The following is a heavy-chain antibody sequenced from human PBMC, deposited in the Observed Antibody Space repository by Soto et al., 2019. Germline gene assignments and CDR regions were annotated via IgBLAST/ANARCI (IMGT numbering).Heavy chain of an antibody. Sequence: SETLSLTCTVSGGSISSGGYYWSWIRQHPGKGLEWIGYIYYSGSTYYDPSLKSRVTISVDTSKNQFSLKLSSVTAADTAVYYCARDPAVSTIAAASTDYYYGMDVWGQGTTVTVSS. V-gene: IGHV4-31*03. CDR2: IYYSGST. CDR3: ARDPAVSTIAAASTDYYYGMDV. D-gene: IGHD6-13*01. J-gene: IGHJ6*02. CDR1: GGSISSGGYY.